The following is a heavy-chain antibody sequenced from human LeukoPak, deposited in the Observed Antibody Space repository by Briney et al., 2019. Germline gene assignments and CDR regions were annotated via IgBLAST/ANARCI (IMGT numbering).Heavy chain of an antibody. Sequence: GGSLRLSCAASGFTFSSYGMSWVRQAPGKGLVWVSRINSDGSSTSYADSVKGRFTISRDNAKNTLYLQMNSLRAEDTAVYYCAEGAYYFDYWGQGTLVTVSS. D-gene: IGHD1-26*01. V-gene: IGHV3-74*01. CDR2: INSDGSST. J-gene: IGHJ4*02. CDR1: GFTFSSYG. CDR3: AEGAYYFDY.